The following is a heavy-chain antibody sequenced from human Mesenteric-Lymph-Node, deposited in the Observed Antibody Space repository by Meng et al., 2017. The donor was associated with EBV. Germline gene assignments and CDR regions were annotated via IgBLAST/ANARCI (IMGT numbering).Heavy chain of an antibody. D-gene: IGHD2-2*01. V-gene: IGHV4-59*01. Sequence: GAGLVQPVETLSLTCTGSGGSISSSYWSGMRQPPGKGLESIRHIYYSGNALYYPSLESGVTISGDTSKIQFSLKPNSVPAAETAVYYCARVSIVVGWFDPWGQGTLVTVSS. J-gene: IGHJ5*02. CDR1: GGSISSSY. CDR3: ARVSIVVGWFDP. CDR2: IYYSGNA.